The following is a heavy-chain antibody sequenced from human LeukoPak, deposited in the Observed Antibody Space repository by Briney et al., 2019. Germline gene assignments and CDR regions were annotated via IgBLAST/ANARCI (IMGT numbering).Heavy chain of an antibody. CDR2: IIPIFGTA. V-gene: IGHV1-69*06. CDR3: ARVGEMATIHNAFDI. CDR1: GGTFSSYA. D-gene: IGHD5-24*01. J-gene: IGHJ3*02. Sequence: SVKVSCKASGGTFSSYAISWVRQAPGQGLEWMGGIIPIFGTANYAQKFQGRVTITADKSTSTAYMELSSLRSEDTAVYYCARVGEMATIHNAFDIWGQGTMVTVSS.